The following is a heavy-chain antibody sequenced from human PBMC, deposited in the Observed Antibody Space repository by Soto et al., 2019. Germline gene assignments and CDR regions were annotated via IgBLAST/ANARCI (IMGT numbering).Heavy chain of an antibody. V-gene: IGHV4-39*01. CDR1: GGSISSSSYY. J-gene: IGHJ4*02. Sequence: QLQLQESGPGLVKPSETLSLTCTVSGGSISSSSYYWGWIRQPPGKGLEWIGNIYYNGNTYYNPSLKSLVTLSVITSKTQLSLSLTSVTAADTAVYYCVKCGYSFTYLPFDSWGQGTLVAVSS. CDR3: VKCGYSFTYLPFDS. CDR2: IYYNGNT. D-gene: IGHD5-18*01.